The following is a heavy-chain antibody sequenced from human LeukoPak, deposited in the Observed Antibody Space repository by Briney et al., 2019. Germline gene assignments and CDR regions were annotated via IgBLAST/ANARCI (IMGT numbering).Heavy chain of an antibody. J-gene: IGHJ4*02. D-gene: IGHD6-19*01. V-gene: IGHV3-64D*06. CDR3: VKDRAYSSGWENFDY. CDR1: GFTFSSYA. CDR2: ISSNGGST. Sequence: GGSLRLSCSVSGFTFSSYAMHWVRQAPGKGLEYVSAISSNGGSTYYADSVKGRFTISRDNSKNTLYLQMSSLRAEDTAVYYCVKDRAYSSGWENFDYWGQGTLVTVSS.